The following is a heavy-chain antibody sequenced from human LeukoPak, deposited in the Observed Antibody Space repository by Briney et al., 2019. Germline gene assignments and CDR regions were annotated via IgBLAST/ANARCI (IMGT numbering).Heavy chain of an antibody. CDR3: ARVRGYSYTNDAFDI. Sequence: GGSLRLSCAASGFTFSSYAMHWVRQAPGKGLEWVAVISYDGSNKYYADSVKGRFTISRDNSKNTLYLQMNSLRAEDTAVYYCARVRGYSYTNDAFDIWGQGTMVIVSS. V-gene: IGHV3-30*04. CDR2: ISYDGSNK. J-gene: IGHJ3*02. D-gene: IGHD5-18*01. CDR1: GFTFSSYA.